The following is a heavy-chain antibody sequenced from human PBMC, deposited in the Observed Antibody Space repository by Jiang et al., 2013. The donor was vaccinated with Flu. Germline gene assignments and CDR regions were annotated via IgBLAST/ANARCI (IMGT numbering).Heavy chain of an antibody. Sequence: GAEVKKPGASVKVSCKASGYTFTSYGISWVRQAPGQGLEWMGWISAYNGNTNYAQKLQGRVTMTTDTSTSTAYMELRSLRSDDTAVYYCARDPGTYYYGSGSYYFDYWGQGTLVTVSS. CDR3: ARDPGTYYYGSGSYYFDY. D-gene: IGHD3-10*01. J-gene: IGHJ4*02. CDR1: GYTFTSYG. CDR2: ISAYNGNT. V-gene: IGHV1-18*04.